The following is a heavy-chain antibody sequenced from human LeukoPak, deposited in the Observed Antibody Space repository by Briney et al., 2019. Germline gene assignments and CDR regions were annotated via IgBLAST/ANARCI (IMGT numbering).Heavy chain of an antibody. J-gene: IGHJ4*02. Sequence: SSETLSLTYTVSGGSVSSSIYYWGWIRQPPGKGLEWIGSSYYSGSTSYNPSLKSRVTISVDTSKNQFSLKLTSVTAADPVVYYCASRNDILTGYVFDFWGQGTLVTVSS. CDR2: SYYSGST. CDR3: ASRNDILTGYVFDF. CDR1: GGSVSSSIYY. D-gene: IGHD3-9*01. V-gene: IGHV4-39*01.